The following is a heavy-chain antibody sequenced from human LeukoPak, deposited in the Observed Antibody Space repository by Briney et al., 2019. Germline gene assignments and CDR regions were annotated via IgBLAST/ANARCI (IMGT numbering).Heavy chain of an antibody. CDR1: GFTFSNYA. CDR2: ISGSGGST. CDR3: AKDEDGIAVALLFDY. J-gene: IGHJ4*02. D-gene: IGHD6-19*01. Sequence: PGGSLRLSCAASGFTFSNYAMSWVRQAPGKGLEWVSAISGSGGSTYYADSVKGRFTISRDNSKNTLYLQMNSLRAEDTAVYYCAKDEDGIAVALLFDYWGQGTLVTVSS. V-gene: IGHV3-23*01.